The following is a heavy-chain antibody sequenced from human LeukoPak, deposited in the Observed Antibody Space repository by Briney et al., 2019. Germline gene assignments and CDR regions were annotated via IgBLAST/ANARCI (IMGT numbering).Heavy chain of an antibody. D-gene: IGHD3-10*01. Sequence: GGPQRLSCAASGLTFSSYAMSWLRDAPGKGLEWVSPISGSGGSTYYADPVKGRFTISRDNSKNTLYLQMNSLRAEDTAVYYCAKVLYGSGSCFDYWGEGTLVTVSS. CDR3: AKVLYGSGSCFDY. J-gene: IGHJ4*02. V-gene: IGHV3-23*01. CDR2: ISGSGGST. CDR1: GLTFSSYA.